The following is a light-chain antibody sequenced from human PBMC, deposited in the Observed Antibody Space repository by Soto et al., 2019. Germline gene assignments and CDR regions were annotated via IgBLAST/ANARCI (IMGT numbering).Light chain of an antibody. Sequence: EIVLTQSPGTLSLSPGERATLSCRASQSVSSSYFAWYQQKPGQAPRLLIYGASSRATGIPDRFSGSGSGTDFTLTISTLEPEDFAVYYCQQYGVSPYSFGQGTKLEIK. CDR3: QQYGVSPYS. CDR1: QSVSSSY. J-gene: IGKJ2*03. V-gene: IGKV3-20*01. CDR2: GAS.